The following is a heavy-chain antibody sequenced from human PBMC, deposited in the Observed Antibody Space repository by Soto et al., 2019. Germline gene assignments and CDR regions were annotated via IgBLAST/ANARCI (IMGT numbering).Heavy chain of an antibody. V-gene: IGHV3-7*01. Sequence: EVQLVESGGGLVQPGGSLRLSCAASGFTFSNYWMSWVRQAPGKGLEWVANIKQDGSQNYYVDSVKGRLTTSRDNSKNACYLQTNRLRAEGTAVYYCARDHINGWKFDYWGRGTLVNVSS. J-gene: IGHJ4*02. CDR3: ARDHINGWKFDY. CDR1: GFTFSNYW. CDR2: IKQDGSQN. D-gene: IGHD6-19*01.